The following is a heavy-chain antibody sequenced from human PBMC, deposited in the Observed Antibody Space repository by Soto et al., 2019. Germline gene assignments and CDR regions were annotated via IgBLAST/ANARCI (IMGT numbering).Heavy chain of an antibody. Sequence: ASVKVSCKVSGYTLSDFYMHWVKQAPGKGLEWMGPADPEDAETIYAEKFQGRVTIIADTSTDTAYMELSSLRSDDTAVYYCATAFRARLGWFDPWGQGTQVTVSS. J-gene: IGHJ5*02. D-gene: IGHD3-10*01. CDR2: ADPEDAET. V-gene: IGHV1-69-2*01. CDR3: ATAFRARLGWFDP. CDR1: GYTLSDFY.